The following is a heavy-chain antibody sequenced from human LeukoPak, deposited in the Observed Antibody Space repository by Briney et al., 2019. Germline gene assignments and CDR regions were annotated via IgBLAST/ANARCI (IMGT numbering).Heavy chain of an antibody. V-gene: IGHV3-21*01. J-gene: IGHJ6*04. CDR2: ITSSTSSYI. CDR3: ARDNYDILTGDGTYSYYGMDV. D-gene: IGHD3-9*01. Sequence: GGSLRLSRAASGFTFSSYIMNWVRQAPGKGLEWVSSITSSTSSYIYYADSVKGRFTISSDNAKNLLYLQMNSLRAEDTAVYYCARDNYDILTGDGTYSYYGMDVWGKGTTVTVSS. CDR1: GFTFSSYI.